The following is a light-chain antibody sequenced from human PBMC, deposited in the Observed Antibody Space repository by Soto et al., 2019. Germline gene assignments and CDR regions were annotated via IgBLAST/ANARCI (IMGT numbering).Light chain of an antibody. CDR1: QSISIW. CDR3: QHYNDYSWT. CDR2: KTS. Sequence: DIHMTQSRSTLSASVGDRVTITCRASQSISIWLAWYQQKPGKAPNLLIYKTSSLESGVPSRFSGSGSGTEFTLTISSLQPDDFATYYCQHYNDYSWTFGQGTKVEIK. J-gene: IGKJ1*01. V-gene: IGKV1-5*03.